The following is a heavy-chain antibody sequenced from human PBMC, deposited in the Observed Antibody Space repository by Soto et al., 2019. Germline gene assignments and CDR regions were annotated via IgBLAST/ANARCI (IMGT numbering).Heavy chain of an antibody. Sequence: ASVKVSCKASGGTFSSYAISWVRQAPGQGLEWMGGIIPIFGTANYAQKFQGRVTITADESTSTAYMELSSLRSEDTAVYYCARDPSLPSIRYNWFDPWGQGTLVTVSS. CDR2: IIPIFGTA. CDR3: ARDPSLPSIRYNWFDP. CDR1: GGTFSSYA. V-gene: IGHV1-69*13. D-gene: IGHD2-15*01. J-gene: IGHJ5*02.